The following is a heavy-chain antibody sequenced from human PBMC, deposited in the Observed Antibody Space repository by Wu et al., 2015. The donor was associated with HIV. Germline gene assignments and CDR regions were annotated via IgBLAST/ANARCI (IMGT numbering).Heavy chain of an antibody. V-gene: IGHV4-34*01. CDR3: ARAPSTPYGSGSYRERKRYFDL. Sequence: QVQLQQWGAGLLKPSETLSLTCAVYGGSFSGYYWSWIRQPPGKGLEWIGEINHSGSTNYNPSLKSRVTISVDTSKNQFSLKLSSVTAADTAVYYCARAPSTPYGSGSYRERKRYFDLWGRGTLVTVSS. D-gene: IGHD3-10*01. J-gene: IGHJ2*01. CDR2: INHSGST. CDR1: GGSFSGYY.